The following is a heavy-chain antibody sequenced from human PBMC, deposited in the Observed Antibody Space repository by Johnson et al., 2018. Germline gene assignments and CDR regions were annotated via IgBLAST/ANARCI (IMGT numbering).Heavy chain of an antibody. CDR3: ARSLAGAFDI. Sequence: QVQLVESGGGVVQPGRSLRLSCAASGFTFSSYGMHWVRQAPGKGLEWVAVISYDGSNKYYADSVKGRFTISRDNSKNTLYLQMNSLRAEDTAVYYCARSLAGAFDIWGQGTMVTVSS. CDR2: ISYDGSNK. CDR1: GFTFSSYG. J-gene: IGHJ3*02. D-gene: IGHD3-3*02. V-gene: IGHV3-30*03.